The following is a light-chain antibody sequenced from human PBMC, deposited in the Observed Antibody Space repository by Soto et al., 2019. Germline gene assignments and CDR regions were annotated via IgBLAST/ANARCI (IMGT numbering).Light chain of an antibody. J-gene: IGKJ5*01. CDR3: QQRHMWPIT. Sequence: EVVLTQSPVTLSLSPGERATLSCRASQSFRGLLAWYQQKPGQAPRLLIYDAYNRATGIPPRFSGSGSGTDFTLTISSLEPEDSAVYYGQQRHMWPITFGQGTRLEI. V-gene: IGKV3-11*01. CDR2: DAY. CDR1: QSFRGL.